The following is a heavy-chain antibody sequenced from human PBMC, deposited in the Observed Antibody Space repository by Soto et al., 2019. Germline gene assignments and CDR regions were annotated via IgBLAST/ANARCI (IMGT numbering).Heavy chain of an antibody. CDR3: ASFGGDGYNYDYYYYGMDA. CDR1: GGSISSGDYY. J-gene: IGHJ6*02. V-gene: IGHV4-30-4*01. CDR2: IYYSGST. D-gene: IGHD5-12*01. Sequence: PSETLSLTCTVSGGSISSGDYYWSWIRQPPGKGLEWIGYIYYSGSTYYNPSLKSRVTISVDTSKNQFSLKLSSVTAADTAVYYCASFGGDGYNYDYYYYGMDAWGQGTTVTVSS.